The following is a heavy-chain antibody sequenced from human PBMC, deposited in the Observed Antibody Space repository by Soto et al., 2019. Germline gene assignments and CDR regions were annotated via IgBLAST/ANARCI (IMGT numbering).Heavy chain of an antibody. D-gene: IGHD3-16*01. Sequence: EVQLVESGGDLVKPGGSLRLSCATSGFSFSDAWMTWVRQAPGKGLEWVGRIKSSGSVNYAAPVKGRFTISRDNSENTVRLQMNSLKTEDTAVYYCITNGDRVSDSLGHHWDDAFDIWGLGTMVTVSS. J-gene: IGHJ3*02. CDR3: ITNGDRVSDSLGHHWDDAFDI. CDR2: IKSSGSV. V-gene: IGHV3-15*01. CDR1: GFSFSDAW.